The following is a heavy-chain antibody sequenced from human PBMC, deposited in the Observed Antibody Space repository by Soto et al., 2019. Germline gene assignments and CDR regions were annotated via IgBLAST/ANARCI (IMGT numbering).Heavy chain of an antibody. CDR1: GGTFSNYT. D-gene: IGHD3-16*01. CDR3: PRFKLGEDY. J-gene: IGHJ4*02. CDR2: LIPILGLA. V-gene: IGHV1-69*02. Sequence: QVQLVQSGAEVKKPGSSVKVSCKASGGTFSNYTITWVRQAPGQGLEWMGRLIPILGLANYAQKFRGRVTITADKSTTTAYMELRSLRSEDTAMYYCPRFKLGEDYWGQGTLVTVSS.